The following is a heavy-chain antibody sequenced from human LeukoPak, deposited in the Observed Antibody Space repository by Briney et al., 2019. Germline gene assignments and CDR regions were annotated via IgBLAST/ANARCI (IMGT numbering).Heavy chain of an antibody. CDR1: GFTFSSYA. CDR2: ISYDGSNK. D-gene: IGHD4-23*01. CDR3: ARLDGGGYFDY. J-gene: IGHJ4*02. V-gene: IGHV3-30*14. Sequence: TGGSLRLSCAASGFTFSSYAMHWVRQAPGKGLEWVPVISYDGSNKYYADSVKGRFTISRDNSKNTLYLQMNSLRAEDTAVYYCARLDGGGYFDYWGQGTLVTVSS.